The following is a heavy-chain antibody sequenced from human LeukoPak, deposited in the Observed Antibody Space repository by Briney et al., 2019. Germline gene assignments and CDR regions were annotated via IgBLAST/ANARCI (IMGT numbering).Heavy chain of an antibody. CDR2: IYYSGST. CDR1: GGSISGYY. D-gene: IGHD5-24*01. V-gene: IGHV4-59*08. J-gene: IGHJ5*02. CDR3: ARRRDGYNFNTYWFDP. Sequence: SETLSLTCTVSGGSISGYYWSWIRQPPGKGLEWIGYIYYSGSTNYNPSLKSRVTISVDTSKNQFSLKLSSVTAADTAVYYCARRRDGYNFNTYWFDPWGQGTLVTVSS.